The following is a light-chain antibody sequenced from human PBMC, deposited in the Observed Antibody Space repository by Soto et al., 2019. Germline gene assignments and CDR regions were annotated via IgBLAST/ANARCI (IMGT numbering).Light chain of an antibody. CDR3: CSYAGSYTFDV. CDR2: RNN. V-gene: IGLV1-44*01. Sequence: QSVLTQPPSASGTPGQRVTISCSGSSSNIGKNSVNWYQQFPGTAPKLLIYRNNQRPSGVPDRFSGSKSGTSASLAISGLQSEDEADYYCCSYAGSYTFDVFGTGTKLTVL. CDR1: SSNIGKNS. J-gene: IGLJ1*01.